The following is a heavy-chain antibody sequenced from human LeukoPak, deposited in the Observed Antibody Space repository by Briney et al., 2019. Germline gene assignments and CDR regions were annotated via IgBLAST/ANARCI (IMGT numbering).Heavy chain of an antibody. Sequence: PGGSLRLSCAASGFTFSDYYMSWIRHAPGQGLEWVSYISTSGTYTKYADSVKGRFTISRDNAKNSLYLQMNSLRAEDTAVYYCARDRGTSETTVVTPNYYYGMDVWGQGTTVTVSS. CDR3: ARDRGTSETTVVTPNYYYGMDV. CDR1: GFTFSDYY. D-gene: IGHD4-23*01. CDR2: ISTSGTYT. J-gene: IGHJ6*02. V-gene: IGHV3-11*05.